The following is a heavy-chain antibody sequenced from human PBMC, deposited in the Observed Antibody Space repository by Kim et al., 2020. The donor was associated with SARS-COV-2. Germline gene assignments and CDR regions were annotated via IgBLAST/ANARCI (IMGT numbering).Heavy chain of an antibody. Sequence: SETLSLTCTVSGGSISSGGYYWSWIRQHPGKGLEWIGYIYYSGSTYYNPSLKSRVTISVDTSKNQFSLKLSSVTAADTAVYYCARRPRLGYSYGYVFDYWGQGTLVTVSS. CDR2: IYYSGST. CDR3: ARRPRLGYSYGYVFDY. CDR1: GGSISSGGYY. V-gene: IGHV4-31*03. D-gene: IGHD5-18*01. J-gene: IGHJ4*02.